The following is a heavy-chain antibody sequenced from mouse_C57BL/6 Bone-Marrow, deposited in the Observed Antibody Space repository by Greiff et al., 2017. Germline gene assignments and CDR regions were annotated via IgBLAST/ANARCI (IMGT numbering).Heavy chain of an antibody. D-gene: IGHD1-1*01. CDR3: ANYGRGY. Sequence: QVQLQQSGAELVRPGTSVKVSCKASGYAFTNYLIEWVKQRPGQGLEWIGVINPGSGGTNYNEKFKSKATLTVDKSSSTAYMQLSSLTSEDSAVYYCANYGRGYWGQGTTLTVSS. CDR1: GYAFTNYL. CDR2: INPGSGGT. V-gene: IGHV1-54*01. J-gene: IGHJ2*01.